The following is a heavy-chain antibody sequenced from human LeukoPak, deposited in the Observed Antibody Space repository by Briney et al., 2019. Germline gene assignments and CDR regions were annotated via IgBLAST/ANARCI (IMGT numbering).Heavy chain of an antibody. Sequence: PSETLSLTCTVSGGSISSYYWSWLRQPAGKGLEWIGRIYTSGSTNYNPSLKSRVTMSVDTSKNQFSLKLSSVTAADTAVYYCARGNGLRFLEWLLPFDPWGQGTLVTVSS. V-gene: IGHV4-4*07. D-gene: IGHD3-3*01. CDR1: GGSISSYY. J-gene: IGHJ5*02. CDR2: IYTSGST. CDR3: ARGNGLRFLEWLLPFDP.